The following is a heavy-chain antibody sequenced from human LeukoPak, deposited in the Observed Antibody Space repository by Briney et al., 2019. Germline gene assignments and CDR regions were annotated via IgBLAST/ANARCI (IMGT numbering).Heavy chain of an antibody. V-gene: IGHV4-39*02. CDR3: AREDLGYSYGSVI. Sequence: PSETLSLTCTVSGGSISSSSYYWGWIRQPPGKGLEWIGSIYYSGSTYYNPSLKSRVTISVDTSKNQFSLKLSSVTAADTAVYYCAREDLGYSYGSVIWGQGTMVTVSS. CDR2: IYYSGST. CDR1: GGSISSSSYY. D-gene: IGHD5-18*01. J-gene: IGHJ3*02.